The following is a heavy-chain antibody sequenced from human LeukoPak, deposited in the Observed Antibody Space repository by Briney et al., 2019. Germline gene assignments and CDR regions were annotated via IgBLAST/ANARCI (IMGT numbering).Heavy chain of an antibody. D-gene: IGHD3-10*01. CDR2: IYSSGNT. CDR3: ARATSGTSYYFDP. Sequence: PSETLSLTCTVSGGSISSYHWSWIRQPAGKGLEWIGRIYSSGNTNYSPSLKSRVTMSVDTSKNQFSLKLSSVTAADTALYYCARATSGTSYYFDPWGRGALVSVSS. CDR1: GGSISSYH. J-gene: IGHJ4*02. V-gene: IGHV4-4*07.